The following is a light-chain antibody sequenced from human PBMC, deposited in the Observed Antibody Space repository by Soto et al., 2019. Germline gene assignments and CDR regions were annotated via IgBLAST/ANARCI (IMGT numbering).Light chain of an antibody. CDR3: QQSYNTLA. Sequence: DIQMTQSPSSLSASVGDRVTITCRGSQGVRNELGWYQKKPGKAPKCLIYAAFSLQSGVPPRFSGSVSGTDFTLTISSLQPEDFPTYYCQQSYNTLAFGPGTKVDI. V-gene: IGKV1-17*01. CDR2: AAF. J-gene: IGKJ3*01. CDR1: QGVRNE.